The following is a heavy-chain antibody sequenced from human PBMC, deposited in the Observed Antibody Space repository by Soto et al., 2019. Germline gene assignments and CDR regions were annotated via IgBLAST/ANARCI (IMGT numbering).Heavy chain of an antibody. V-gene: IGHV4-59*08. D-gene: IGHD2-15*01. J-gene: IGHJ4*02. CDR2: IYYAGST. Sequence: SETLSLTCTVSGGSISGYYWSWIRQPPGRGLEWIGFIYYAGSTKYNPSLNSRVTISVDTSKNQFSLTVTSVTAADTAVYYCARGQVVAAQHRGQGTPVTVSS. CDR1: GGSISGYY. CDR3: ARGQVVAAQH.